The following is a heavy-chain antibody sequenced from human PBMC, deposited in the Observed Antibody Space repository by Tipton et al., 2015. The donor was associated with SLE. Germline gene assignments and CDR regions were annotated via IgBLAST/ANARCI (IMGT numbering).Heavy chain of an antibody. CDR3: SRDLGYTWGVMGF. CDR2: VSRADSYI. CDR1: GLTFDDYG. D-gene: IGHD3-16*01. Sequence: SLRLSCAAFGLTFDDYGMHWVRQGPGKGLEWVASVSRADSYIFYAASVRGRFTVSRDDAKNSLYLQMDSLRAEDTAVYYCSRDLGYTWGVMGFWGQGTLVSVSS. J-gene: IGHJ4*02. V-gene: IGHV3-21*01.